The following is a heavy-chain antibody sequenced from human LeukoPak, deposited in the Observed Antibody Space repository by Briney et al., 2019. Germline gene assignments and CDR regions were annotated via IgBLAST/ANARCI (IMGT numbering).Heavy chain of an antibody. D-gene: IGHD1-26*01. CDR3: ATYPGVVGATTDY. CDR2: FDPEDGET. CDR1: GYTFTGYY. V-gene: IGHV1-24*01. J-gene: IGHJ4*02. Sequence: ASVKVSCKASGYTFTGYYMHWVRQAPGKGLEWMGGFDPEDGETIYAQKFQGRVTMTEDTSTDTAYMELSSLRSEDTAVYYCATYPGVVGATTDYWGQGTLVTVSS.